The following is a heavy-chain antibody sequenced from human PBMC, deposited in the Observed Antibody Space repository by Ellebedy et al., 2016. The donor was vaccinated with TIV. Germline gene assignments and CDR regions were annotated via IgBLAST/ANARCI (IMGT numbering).Heavy chain of an antibody. CDR2: INQGGSET. J-gene: IGHJ4*02. CDR1: GFTFSRFW. V-gene: IGHV3-7*03. D-gene: IGHD6-19*01. CDR3: AKIYKTDSGWRVADY. Sequence: PGGSLRLSCAASGFTFSRFWMAWVRQAPGKGLEWVATINQGGSETYYVDSVKGRFTISRDNSKNSLYLQMNSLRTEDTAAYYCAKIYKTDSGWRVADYWGQGTLVTVSS.